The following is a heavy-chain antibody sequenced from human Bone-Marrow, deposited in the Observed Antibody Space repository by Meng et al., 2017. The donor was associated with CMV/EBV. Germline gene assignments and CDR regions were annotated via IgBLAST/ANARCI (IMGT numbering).Heavy chain of an antibody. D-gene: IGHD2-2*01. V-gene: IGHV3-21*01. CDR2: ISSGSSYI. J-gene: IGHJ4*02. CDR1: GFTFIIYA. Sequence: SGFTFIIYAMHWVRQAPGKGLEWVSSISSGSSYIHYGDSVKGRFTISRDNAKNSLYLQMNSLRAEDTAVYYCTRDAYCSGTNCYLDYWGQGTLVTVSS. CDR3: TRDAYCSGTNCYLDY.